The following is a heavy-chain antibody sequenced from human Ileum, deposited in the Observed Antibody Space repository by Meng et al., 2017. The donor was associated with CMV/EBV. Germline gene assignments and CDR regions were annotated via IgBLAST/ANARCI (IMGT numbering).Heavy chain of an antibody. CDR3: VRVGYSGY. V-gene: IGHV3-53*01. Sequence: GGSLRLSCAASGFIFSNYGMHWVRQAPGKGLEWVSVIYSGGSSNYTDSVKGRFTISRDNSKNTLYLQMNSLRAEDTAVYYCVRVGYSGYWGQGRLVTVSS. CDR2: IYSGGSS. CDR1: GFIFSNYG. J-gene: IGHJ4*02.